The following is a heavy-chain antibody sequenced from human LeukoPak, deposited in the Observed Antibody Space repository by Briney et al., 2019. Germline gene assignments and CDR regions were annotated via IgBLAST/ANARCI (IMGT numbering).Heavy chain of an antibody. CDR2: ISSSSSDI. D-gene: IGHD2-15*01. V-gene: IGHV3-21*01. CDR3: ARDSGVVAAITSYFDY. CDR1: GFTFSSYS. Sequence: PGGSLRLSCAASGFTFSSYSMNWVRQAPGKGLEWVSSISSSSSDIYYADSVKGRFTISRDNAKNSLYLQMNSLRAEDTAVYYCARDSGVVAAITSYFDYWGQGTLVTVSS. J-gene: IGHJ4*02.